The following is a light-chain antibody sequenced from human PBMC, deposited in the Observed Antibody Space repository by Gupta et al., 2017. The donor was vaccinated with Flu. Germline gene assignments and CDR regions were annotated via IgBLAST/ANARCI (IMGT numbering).Light chain of an antibody. CDR1: QSISNY. CDR2: AAS. CDR3: QQSDTTPRT. V-gene: IGKV1-39*01. J-gene: IGKJ1*01. Sequence: GDRVTITCRASQSISNYLNWYQQKPGKAPQSLIYAASSLQSGVPSRFSGSGHGTDFTLNMSRLQPEDSATYYCQQSDTTPRTFGQGTKVEIK.